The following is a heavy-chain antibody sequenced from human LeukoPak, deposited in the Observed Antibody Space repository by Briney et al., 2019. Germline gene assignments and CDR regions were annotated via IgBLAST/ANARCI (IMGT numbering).Heavy chain of an antibody. CDR2: INPNSGT. V-gene: IGHV1-2*02. Sequence: ASVTVSCKASGYTFTDYYMHWVRQAPGQGLEWMGWINPNSGTNYAQKFQGRVTMTRDTSISTAYVELTRLTSDDTAVYYCARNRWMDYWGQGNLVTVSS. D-gene: IGHD3-16*02. J-gene: IGHJ4*02. CDR1: GYTFTDYY. CDR3: ARNRWMDY.